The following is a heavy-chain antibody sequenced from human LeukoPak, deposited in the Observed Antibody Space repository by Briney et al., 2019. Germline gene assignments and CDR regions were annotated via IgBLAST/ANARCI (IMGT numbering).Heavy chain of an antibody. V-gene: IGHV1-18*01. CDR2: ISAYNGNT. Sequence: GASVKVSYKASGYTFTSYGISWVRQAPGQGLEWMGWISAYNGNTNYAQKLQGRVTMTTDTSTSTAYTELRSLRSDDTAVYYCARDLIVGATNWFDPWGQGTLVTVSS. CDR3: ARDLIVGATNWFDP. D-gene: IGHD1-26*01. CDR1: GYTFTSYG. J-gene: IGHJ5*02.